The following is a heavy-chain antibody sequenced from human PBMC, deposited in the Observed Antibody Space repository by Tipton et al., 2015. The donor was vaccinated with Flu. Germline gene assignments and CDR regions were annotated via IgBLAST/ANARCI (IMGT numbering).Heavy chain of an antibody. V-gene: IGHV3-23*01. CDR1: GFTFSSYA. CDR2: ISGSGDRA. Sequence: SLRLSCAAAGFTFSSYAMTWVRQAPGKGLEWVSGISGSGDRAYYADSVKGRFTISRDSSENTLFLQMNSLRADDTAIYYCAKVRYDSSGHYYGGFDYWGQGTLVTVSS. CDR3: AKVRYDSSGHYYGGFDY. J-gene: IGHJ4*02. D-gene: IGHD3-22*01.